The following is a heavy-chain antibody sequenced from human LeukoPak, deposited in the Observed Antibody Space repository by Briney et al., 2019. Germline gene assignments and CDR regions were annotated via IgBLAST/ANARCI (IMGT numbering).Heavy chain of an antibody. CDR1: GFTFSSYG. J-gene: IGHJ4*02. CDR3: ANDRYCSSTSCYTFYFDY. D-gene: IGHD2-2*02. CDR2: ISYDGSNK. V-gene: IGHV3-30*18. Sequence: GGSLRLSCAASGFTFSSYGMHWVRQAPGKGLEWVAVISYDGSNKYYADSVKGRFTISRDNSKNTLYLQMNSLRAEDTAVYYRANDRYCSSTSCYTFYFDYWGQGTLVTVSS.